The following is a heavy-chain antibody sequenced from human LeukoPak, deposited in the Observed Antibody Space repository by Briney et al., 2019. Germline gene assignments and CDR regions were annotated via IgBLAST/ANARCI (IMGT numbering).Heavy chain of an antibody. CDR3: ARDYWRGINGIARPNYFDY. Sequence: SVKVSCKASGGTFSSYAISWVRQAPGQGLEWMGGIIPIFGTANYAQKFQGRVTITADESTSTAYMELSSLRSEDTAVYYCARDYWRGINGIARPNYFDYWGQGTLVTVSS. CDR2: IIPIFGTA. CDR1: GGTFSSYA. V-gene: IGHV1-69*13. J-gene: IGHJ4*02. D-gene: IGHD6-13*01.